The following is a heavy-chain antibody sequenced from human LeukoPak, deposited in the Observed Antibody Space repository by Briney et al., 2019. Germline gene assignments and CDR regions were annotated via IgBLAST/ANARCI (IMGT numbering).Heavy chain of an antibody. CDR1: GYTFTSYY. D-gene: IGHD1-26*01. CDR2: INPSGGST. CDR3: ARRAPVGAPDY. J-gene: IGHJ4*02. V-gene: IGHV1-46*01. Sequence: ASVKVSCKASGYTFTSYYMHWVRQATGQGLEWMGIINPSGGSTSYAQKFQGRVTMTRDTSTSTVYMEPSSLRSEDTAVYYCARRAPVGAPDYWGQGTLVTVSS.